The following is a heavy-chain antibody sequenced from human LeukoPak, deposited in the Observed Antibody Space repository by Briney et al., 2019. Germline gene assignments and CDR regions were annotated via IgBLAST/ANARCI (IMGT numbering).Heavy chain of an antibody. V-gene: IGHV4-34*01. Sequence: PSETLSLTCAIYGVSFSGYYWSWIRQPPGKGLEWIGEINHSGSTKYNPSLKSRVTISVDTSKNQFSLKLSSVTAADTAVYYCARWMLNRSGWYDWGQGTLVTVSS. CDR2: INHSGST. D-gene: IGHD6-19*01. CDR1: GVSFSGYY. CDR3: ARWMLNRSGWYD. J-gene: IGHJ4*02.